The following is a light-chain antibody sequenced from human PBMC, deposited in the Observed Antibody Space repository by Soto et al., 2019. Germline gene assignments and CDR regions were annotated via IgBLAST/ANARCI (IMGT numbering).Light chain of an antibody. CDR1: QSVTSTY. CDR3: QQFSGSVT. Sequence: EIVLTQSPGTLSLSPGERATLSCRASQSVTSTYLAWYQQKPGQAPRLLIYGASKRQSGVPARFSGGGSGTDFTLTISSLEPEDFAVYYCQQFSGSVTVGGGTRVDI. CDR2: GAS. J-gene: IGKJ4*01. V-gene: IGKV3-20*01.